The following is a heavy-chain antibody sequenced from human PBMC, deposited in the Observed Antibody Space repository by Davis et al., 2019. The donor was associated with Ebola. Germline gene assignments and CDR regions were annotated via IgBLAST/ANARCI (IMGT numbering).Heavy chain of an antibody. CDR1: GFTFSSYS. D-gene: IGHD4-17*01. V-gene: IGHV3-21*04. CDR2: ISSSSSYI. CDR3: AKDGDYRPFDY. J-gene: IGHJ4*02. Sequence: GGSLRLSCAASGFTFSSYSMNWVRQAPGKGLEWVSSISSSSSYIYYADSVKGRFTISRDNSKNTLYLQMNNLRAEDTAVYYCAKDGDYRPFDYWGQGTLVTVSS.